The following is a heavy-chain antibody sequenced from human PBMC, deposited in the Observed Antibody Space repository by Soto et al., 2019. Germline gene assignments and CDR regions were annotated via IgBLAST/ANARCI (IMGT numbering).Heavy chain of an antibody. CDR3: ARENRGGSCYDY. Sequence: VKVSCKASGGTFSSYAISWVRQAPGQGLEWMGGIIPIFGTANYAQKFQGRVTITADESTSTAYMELSSLRSEDTAVYYCARENRGGSCYDYWGQGTLVTVSS. D-gene: IGHD2-15*01. J-gene: IGHJ4*02. V-gene: IGHV1-69*13. CDR2: IIPIFGTA. CDR1: GGTFSSYA.